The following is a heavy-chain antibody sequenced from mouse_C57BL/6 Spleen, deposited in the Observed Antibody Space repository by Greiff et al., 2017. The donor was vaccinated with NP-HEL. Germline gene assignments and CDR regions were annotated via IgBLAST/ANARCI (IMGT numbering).Heavy chain of an antibody. CDR2: IYPGDGDT. D-gene: IGHD4-1*01. CDR1: GYAFSSSW. Sequence: QVQLQQSGPELVKPGASVKISCKASGYAFSSSWMNWVKQRPGKGLEWIGRIYPGDGDTTYNGKFKGKATLTADKSSSTAYMQLSSLTSEDSAVYFCARTWEDFDYWGQGTTLTVSS. V-gene: IGHV1-82*01. J-gene: IGHJ2*01. CDR3: ARTWEDFDY.